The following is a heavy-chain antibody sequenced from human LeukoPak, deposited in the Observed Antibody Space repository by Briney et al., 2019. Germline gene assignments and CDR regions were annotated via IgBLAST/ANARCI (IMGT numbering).Heavy chain of an antibody. J-gene: IGHJ4*02. Sequence: SETLSLTCAVSGVSISSNLWWTWVRQPPGKGLEWIAEIHHSGSINYNPSLKSRVTISVDKAKNQFSLKLSSVTAADTAVYYCARLGRSGDLEGYFDYWGQGTLVTVSS. V-gene: IGHV4-4*02. CDR2: IHHSGSI. D-gene: IGHD2-21*02. CDR3: ARLGRSGDLEGYFDY. CDR1: GVSISSNLW.